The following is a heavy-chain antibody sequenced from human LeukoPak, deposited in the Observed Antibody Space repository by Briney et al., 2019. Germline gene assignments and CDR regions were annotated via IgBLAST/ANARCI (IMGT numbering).Heavy chain of an antibody. CDR1: GFTFSSYA. V-gene: IGHV3-23*01. CDR2: ISGSGGST. D-gene: IGHD6-13*01. J-gene: IGHJ5*02. Sequence: GGSLRLSCAASGFTFSSYAMSWVRQAPGKGLEWVSAISGSGGSTYYADSVKGRITISRDNSKNTLYLQMNSLRAEDTAVYYCATVIAAAGSWFDPWGQGTLVTVSS. CDR3: ATVIAAAGSWFDP.